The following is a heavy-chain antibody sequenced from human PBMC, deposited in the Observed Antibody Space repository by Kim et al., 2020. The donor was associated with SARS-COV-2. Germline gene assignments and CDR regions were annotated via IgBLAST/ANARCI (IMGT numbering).Heavy chain of an antibody. Sequence: YPGSVKGRFTISRENAKNALDLQMNSLRAGDTAVYYCARAVTTGADALDIWGQGTMVTVSS. V-gene: IGHV3-13*01. J-gene: IGHJ3*02. D-gene: IGHD4-17*01. CDR3: ARAVTTGADALDI.